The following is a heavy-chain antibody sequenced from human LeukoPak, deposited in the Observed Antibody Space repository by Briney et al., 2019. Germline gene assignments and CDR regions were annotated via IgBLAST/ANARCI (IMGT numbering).Heavy chain of an antibody. CDR3: ARDNSVGDIAWWFDP. J-gene: IGHJ5*02. CDR2: IIVGSGRA. D-gene: IGHD3-16*02. Sequence: SVKVSCKASGFTFSNSAIQWVRQARGQRLEWIGWIIVGSGRAHYSQNLQERLTITRDMSTNTAYMELSSLRSEDTAVYYCARDNSVGDIAWWFDPWGQGTLVTVSS. CDR1: GFTFSNSA. V-gene: IGHV1-58*02.